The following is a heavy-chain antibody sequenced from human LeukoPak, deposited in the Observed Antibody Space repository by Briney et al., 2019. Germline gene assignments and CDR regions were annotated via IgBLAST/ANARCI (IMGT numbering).Heavy chain of an antibody. CDR3: ARQLLWFGESRV. CDR1: GGSISSYY. CDR2: INHSGST. D-gene: IGHD3-10*01. Sequence: PSETLSLTCTVSGGSISSYYWSWIRQPPGKGLEWIGEINHSGSTNYNPSLKSRVTISVDTSKNQFSLKLSSVTAADTAVYYCARQLLWFGESRVWGKGTTVTISS. V-gene: IGHV4-34*01. J-gene: IGHJ6*04.